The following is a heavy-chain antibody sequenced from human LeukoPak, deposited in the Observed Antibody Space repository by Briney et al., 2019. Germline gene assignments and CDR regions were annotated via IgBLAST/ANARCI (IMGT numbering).Heavy chain of an antibody. V-gene: IGHV3-23*01. Sequence: GGSLRLSCAASGFTFSSYAMSWVRQAPGKGLEWVSAISGSGGSTYYADSVKGRFTISRDNSKNTLYLQMNSLRAEVTAVYYCAKCSMIVVVIGFDYWGQGTLVTVSS. CDR3: AKCSMIVVVIGFDY. D-gene: IGHD3-22*01. J-gene: IGHJ4*02. CDR1: GFTFSSYA. CDR2: ISGSGGST.